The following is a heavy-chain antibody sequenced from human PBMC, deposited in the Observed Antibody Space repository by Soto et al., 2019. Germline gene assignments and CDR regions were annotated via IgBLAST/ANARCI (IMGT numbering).Heavy chain of an antibody. CDR3: AGRDCSGTNCYYLDYSSMDV. CDR1: GGSFSSYY. CDR2: IYYSGST. Sequence: QVQLQESGPGLVRPSETLSLTCTVSGGSFSSYYWTWIRQSPGKGLEWIGYIYYSGSTDYNPSLRVRLDKSIDTSKNQFSGRLNSMTAADTAVYYCAGRDCSGTNCYYLDYSSMDVWGKGTTVTVSS. V-gene: IGHV4-59*08. J-gene: IGHJ6*03. D-gene: IGHD2-2*01.